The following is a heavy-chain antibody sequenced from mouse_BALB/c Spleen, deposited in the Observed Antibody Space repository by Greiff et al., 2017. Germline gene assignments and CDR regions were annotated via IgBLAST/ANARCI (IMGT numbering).Heavy chain of an antibody. V-gene: IGHV2-9*02. D-gene: IGHD1-2*01. Sequence: VQLQQSGPGLVAPSQSLSITCTVSGFSLTSYGVHWVRQPPGKGLEWLGVIWAGGSTNYNSALMSRLSISKDNSKSQVFLKMNSLQTDDTAMYYCAREELHYGRGYAMDYWGQGTSVTVSS. CDR3: AREELHYGRGYAMDY. J-gene: IGHJ4*01. CDR1: GFSLTSYG. CDR2: IWAGGST.